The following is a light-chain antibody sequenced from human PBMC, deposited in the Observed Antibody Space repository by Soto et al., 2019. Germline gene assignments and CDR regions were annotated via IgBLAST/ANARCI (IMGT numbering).Light chain of an antibody. V-gene: IGLV1-44*01. CDR2: SNN. Sequence: QSVLTPPPSASGAPGQRVIVSCSWGSSNVGSNSFNWYQQLPGSAPKLLIFSNNQRPSGVPDRLSGYKSGTSASLDIGGLQSEDEADYYCADWDDSLSAYVFGTGTKVTVL. CDR3: ADWDDSLSAYV. J-gene: IGLJ1*01. CDR1: SSNVGSNS.